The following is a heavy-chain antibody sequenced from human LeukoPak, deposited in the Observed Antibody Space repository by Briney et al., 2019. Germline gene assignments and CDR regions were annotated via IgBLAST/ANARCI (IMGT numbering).Heavy chain of an antibody. CDR1: GFTFTSYA. J-gene: IGHJ2*01. CDR2: ITGSGDGI. Sequence: GGSLRLSCAASGFTFTSYAMSWVRQGPGKGLEWVSTITGSGDGIYYTNSVKGRFTISRDNSKYTLHLQMNSLRTEDTAIYYCAKPQRSIAMAGTNRYLDLCGRGTLVTVSS. D-gene: IGHD6-19*01. CDR3: AKPQRSIAMAGTNRYLDL. V-gene: IGHV3-23*01.